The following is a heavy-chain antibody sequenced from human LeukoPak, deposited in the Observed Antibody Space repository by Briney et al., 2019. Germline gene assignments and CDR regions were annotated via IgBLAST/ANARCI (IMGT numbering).Heavy chain of an antibody. D-gene: IGHD6-19*01. V-gene: IGHV1-8*03. CDR1: GYTFTNYV. Sequence: GASVKVSCKASGYTFTNYVINWVRQATGQGLEWMGWMNPNGGNTGYAQKFQGRVTITRNTSISTAYMELSSLRSADTAVYYCARGGVPANSGWSTTPGAFDIWGQGTMVTVSS. CDR3: ARGGVPANSGWSTTPGAFDI. J-gene: IGHJ3*02. CDR2: MNPNGGNT.